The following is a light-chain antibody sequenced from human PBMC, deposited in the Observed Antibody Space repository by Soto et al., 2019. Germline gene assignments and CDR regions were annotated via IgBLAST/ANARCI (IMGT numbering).Light chain of an antibody. J-gene: IGKJ1*01. CDR1: QTLNNY. Sequence: EIVLTQSPATLSLSPGERATLSCRANQTLNNYLAWFQQKPGQAPRLLIYEASTRAAGIPARFSGSGSGTDFTLTISSLEPEDFATYYCQQYETYSVTFGPGTKVDLK. CDR3: QQYETYSVT. CDR2: EAS. V-gene: IGKV3-11*01.